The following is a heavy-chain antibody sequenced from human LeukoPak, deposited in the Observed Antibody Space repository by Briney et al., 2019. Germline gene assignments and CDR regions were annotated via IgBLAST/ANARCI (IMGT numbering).Heavy chain of an antibody. Sequence: ASVTVSCKASGYTFTSYDINWVRQATGQGLEWMGWMNPNSGNTGYAQKFQGRVTITRNTSISTAYMELSSLRSEDTAVYYCARMFHDSSGYYSVFDPWGQGTLVTVSS. V-gene: IGHV1-8*03. CDR2: MNPNSGNT. CDR3: ARMFHDSSGYYSVFDP. J-gene: IGHJ5*02. D-gene: IGHD3-22*01. CDR1: GYTFTSYD.